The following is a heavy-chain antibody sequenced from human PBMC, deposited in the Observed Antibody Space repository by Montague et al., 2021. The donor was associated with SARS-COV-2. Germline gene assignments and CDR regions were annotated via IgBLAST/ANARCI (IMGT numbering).Heavy chain of an antibody. J-gene: IGHJ4*02. D-gene: IGHD3-22*01. CDR1: GFTFSYYA. Sequence: SLRLSCAASGFTFSYYAMHWVRQTPGKGLEWVAVISNDGTKKYHADTVKGRFTISRDNSKNTLYLQMNSLRAEDTAVYYCARGGYYDTSGYYLDYWGQGTLVTVSP. CDR2: ISNDGTKK. CDR3: ARGGYYDTSGYYLDY. V-gene: IGHV3-30-3*01.